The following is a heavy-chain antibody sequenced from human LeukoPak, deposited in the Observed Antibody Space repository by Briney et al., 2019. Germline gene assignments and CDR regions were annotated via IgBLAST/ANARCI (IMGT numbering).Heavy chain of an antibody. CDR2: IYYSGST. Sequence: SETLSLTRTVSGGCISRGDYYWSWIRQPPGKGLEWIGYIYYSGSTYYIPSLKSRVTISVDRSKNQFSLKLSSVTAADTAVYYCARFNFPPHAGFDPWGQGTLVTVSS. J-gene: IGHJ5*02. CDR1: GGCISRGDYY. V-gene: IGHV4-30-4*01. CDR3: ARFNFPPHAGFDP. D-gene: IGHD1-20*01.